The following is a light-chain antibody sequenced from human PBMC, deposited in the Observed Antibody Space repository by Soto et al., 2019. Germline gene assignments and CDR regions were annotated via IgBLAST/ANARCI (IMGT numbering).Light chain of an antibody. V-gene: IGLV2-14*01. CDR2: EVR. Sequence: QSALTQPASVSGSPGQSITISWTGTSSDVGSYNRVSWYQQPPGTAPKLIIYEVRNRPSGVSNRFSGSKSGNTAYLTISGLQAEDEADYFCNSYTTSSTYVFGTGTKVTVL. J-gene: IGLJ1*01. CDR3: NSYTTSSTYV. CDR1: SSDVGSYNR.